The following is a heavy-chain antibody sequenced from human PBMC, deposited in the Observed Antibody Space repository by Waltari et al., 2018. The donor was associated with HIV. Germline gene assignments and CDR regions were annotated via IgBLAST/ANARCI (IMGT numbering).Heavy chain of an antibody. J-gene: IGHJ3*02. V-gene: IGHV1-2*02. CDR3: VSSYQRSTGHASAFDI. CDR1: GNSFTGYY. CDR2: SNPNTGGA. Sequence: QLVQSGAAIKKPGDSVRVSCKSYGNSFTGYYLPWVRQPPAYGFELLGWSNPNTGGANYAQKFQGRVTMIRDTSVTATYMNLTALTSADTAVYFCVSSYQRSTGHASAFDIWGQGTVISVSS. D-gene: IGHD2-2*01.